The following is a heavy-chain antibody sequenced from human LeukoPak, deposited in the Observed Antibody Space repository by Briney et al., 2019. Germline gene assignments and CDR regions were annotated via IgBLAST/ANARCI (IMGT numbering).Heavy chain of an antibody. V-gene: IGHV3-21*01. CDR1: GFTFFSYS. J-gene: IGHJ4*02. CDR3: ARDPRDGYDFDY. D-gene: IGHD5-24*01. Sequence: PGGSLRLSRAASGFTFFSYSMNWVRQAPGKGLEWVSSISSSSSYIYYADSVKGRFTISRDNAKNSLYLQMNSLRAEDTAVYYCARDPRDGYDFDYWGQGTLVTVPS. CDR2: ISSSSSYI.